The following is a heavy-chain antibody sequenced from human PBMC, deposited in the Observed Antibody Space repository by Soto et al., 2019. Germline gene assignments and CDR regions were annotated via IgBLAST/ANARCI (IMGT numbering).Heavy chain of an antibody. CDR3: ASSASPDAY. D-gene: IGHD1-26*01. CDR2: INSGSTSV. Sequence: GGSLRLSCVASRFIFNSYSMNWVRQAPGKGLEWISYINSGSTSVFYADSVKGRFTISRDNAKNSLYLQMNSLRAEDTAVYYCASSASPDAYWGQGTLVTVSS. V-gene: IGHV3-48*01. J-gene: IGHJ4*02. CDR1: RFIFNSYS.